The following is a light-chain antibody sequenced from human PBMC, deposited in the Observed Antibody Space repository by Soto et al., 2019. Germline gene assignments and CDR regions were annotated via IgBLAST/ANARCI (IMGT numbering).Light chain of an antibody. V-gene: IGLV2-14*01. Sequence: QSVLTQPASVSGSPGQSITISCTGTCSDVGGYNYVSWYQQHPGKAPKLMIYEVSNRPSGVSNRFSGSKSGNTASLTISGLQAEDEADYYCSSYTSSSIDYVFGTGTKLTVL. CDR2: EVS. CDR3: SSYTSSSIDYV. J-gene: IGLJ1*01. CDR1: CSDVGGYNY.